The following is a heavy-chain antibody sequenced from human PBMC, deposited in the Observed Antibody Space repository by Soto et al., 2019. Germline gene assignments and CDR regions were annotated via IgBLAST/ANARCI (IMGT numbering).Heavy chain of an antibody. CDR1: GESFSGYY. Sequence: SETLSLTCAVYGESFSGYYWSWIRQPPGKGLEWIGEINHSGSTNYNPSLKSRVTISVDTSKNQFYLKLSSVTAADTAVYYCARGPRMIVAYYYGMDVWGQGNTGT. V-gene: IGHV4-34*01. CDR2: INHSGST. D-gene: IGHD3-22*01. CDR3: ARGPRMIVAYYYGMDV. J-gene: IGHJ6*01.